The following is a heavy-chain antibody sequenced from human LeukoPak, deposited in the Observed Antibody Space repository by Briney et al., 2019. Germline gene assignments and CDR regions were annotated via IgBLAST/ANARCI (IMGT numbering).Heavy chain of an antibody. J-gene: IGHJ4*02. V-gene: IGHV3-74*01. Sequence: GGSLRLSCAASGFTFGNYWMHWVRQAPGKGLVWVSRINTDGSSTSDADSVRGRVTISRDNGKNTLYLQMNSLSAEDTAVYYCARAGYCSGGSCYFDYWARGTQVIVSS. CDR1: GFTFGNYW. D-gene: IGHD2-15*01. CDR3: ARAGYCSGGSCYFDY. CDR2: INTDGSST.